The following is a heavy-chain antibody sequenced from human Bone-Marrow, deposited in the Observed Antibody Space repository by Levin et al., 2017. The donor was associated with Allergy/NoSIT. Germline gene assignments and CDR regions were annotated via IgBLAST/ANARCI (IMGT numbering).Heavy chain of an antibody. J-gene: IGHJ4*02. D-gene: IGHD1-26*01. CDR3: ARDWGSGSYFFEF. Sequence: ASVKVSCKASGYTFSDYYIHWVRQAPGQGLEWMGRISPNSGGTNFAQKFQGRVTMTRDTSINTAYMDLSRLSSDDTAIYYCARDWGSGSYFFEFWGQGTLVTVSS. V-gene: IGHV1-2*06. CDR2: ISPNSGGT. CDR1: GYTFSDYY.